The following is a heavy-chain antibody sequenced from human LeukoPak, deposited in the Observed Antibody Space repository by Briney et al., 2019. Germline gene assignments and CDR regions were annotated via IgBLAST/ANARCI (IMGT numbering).Heavy chain of an antibody. J-gene: IGHJ3*02. V-gene: IGHV4-61*01. CDR1: GYSISSGYY. CDR3: AAIRGLFGNAFDI. CDR2: IYYSGST. D-gene: IGHD3-22*01. Sequence: SETLSLTCNVSGYSISSGYYWGWIRQPPGKGLEWIGYIYYSGSTNYNPSLKSRVTISVDTSKNQFSLRLSSVTAADTAVYYCAAIRGLFGNAFDIWGQGTMVTVSS.